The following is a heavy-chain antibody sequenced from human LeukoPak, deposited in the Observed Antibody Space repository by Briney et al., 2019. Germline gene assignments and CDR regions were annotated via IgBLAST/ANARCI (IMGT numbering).Heavy chain of an antibody. CDR1: GFTFDDYA. V-gene: IGHV3-9*01. D-gene: IGHD2-15*01. CDR2: IYWSGSRI. CDR3: TKDVTPGGADV. J-gene: IGHJ6*02. Sequence: GGSLRLSCAASGFTFDDYAMHWVRRGPGKGLEWVSGIYWSGSRIDYADSVKGRFTISRDNAKNSLYLQMNSLRAEDTALHYCTKDVTPGGADVWGRGTTVTVSS.